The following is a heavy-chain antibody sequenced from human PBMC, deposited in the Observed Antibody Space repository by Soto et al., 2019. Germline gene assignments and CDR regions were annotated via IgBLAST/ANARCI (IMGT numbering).Heavy chain of an antibody. CDR1: GSTFFDSY. CDR3: VRGGGGGLFDP. V-gene: IGHV3-11*06. J-gene: IGHJ5*02. D-gene: IGHD2-15*01. CDR2: ISPGSRYP. Sequence: GGSLRLSCAGSGSTFFDSYISFSRQSPFKWLEWLSYISPGSRYPAYADSVKGRFTISRDNAKRSLYLQMMSLTAEDTAIYYCVRGGGGGLFDPWGQGTMVTVSS.